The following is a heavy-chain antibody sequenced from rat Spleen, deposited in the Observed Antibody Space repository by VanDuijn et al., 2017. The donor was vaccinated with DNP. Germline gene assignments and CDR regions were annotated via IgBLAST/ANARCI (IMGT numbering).Heavy chain of an antibody. J-gene: IGHJ4*01. V-gene: IGHV5S13*01. D-gene: IGHD1-2*01. CDR1: GFTFSNYG. Sequence: EVQLVESGGGLVQPGRSLKLSCAASGFTFSNYGMAWVRQAPTKGLEWVASISASGGSTSYRDSVKGRFIISRDNAKGTLYLQMDSLRSEDTATYYCAREEQLSLYYAMDAWGQGTSVTVSS. CDR2: ISASGGST. CDR3: AREEQLSLYYAMDA.